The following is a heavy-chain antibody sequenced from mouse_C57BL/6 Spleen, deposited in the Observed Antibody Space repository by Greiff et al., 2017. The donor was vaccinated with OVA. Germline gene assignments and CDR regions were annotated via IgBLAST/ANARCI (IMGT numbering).Heavy chain of an antibody. CDR1: GFSLTSYA. J-gene: IGHJ4*01. CDR2: IWTGGGT. CDR3: ARDYGNYLYYAMDY. V-gene: IGHV2-9-1*01. Sequence: LVAPSQSLSITCTVSGFSLTSYAISWVRQPPGKGLEWLGVIWTGGGTNYNSALKSRLSISKDNSKSQVFLKMNSLQTDDTARYYCARDYGNYLYYAMDYWGQGTSVTVSS. D-gene: IGHD2-1*01.